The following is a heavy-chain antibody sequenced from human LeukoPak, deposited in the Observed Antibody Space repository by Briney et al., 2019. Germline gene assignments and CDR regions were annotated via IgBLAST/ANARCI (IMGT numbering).Heavy chain of an antibody. J-gene: IGHJ4*02. V-gene: IGHV3-7*01. Sequence: GGSLRLSCAASGFTFSSYWMSWVRQAPGKGLEWVANIKHDGSEKYYVDSVKGRFTISRDNDKNSLYLQMNSLRAEDTAVYYCAIRRKIAARPFDYWGQGTLVTVSS. D-gene: IGHD6-6*01. CDR3: AIRRKIAARPFDY. CDR2: IKHDGSEK. CDR1: GFTFSSYW.